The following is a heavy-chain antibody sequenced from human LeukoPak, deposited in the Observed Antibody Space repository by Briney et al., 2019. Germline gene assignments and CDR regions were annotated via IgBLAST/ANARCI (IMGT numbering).Heavy chain of an antibody. D-gene: IGHD6-19*01. CDR2: INPNSGGT. J-gene: IGHJ4*02. CDR3: ARGSRSFIAVAVPVDY. CDR1: GYTFTGYY. V-gene: IGHV1-2*02. Sequence: GASVKVSCKASGYTFTGYYMHWVRQAPGQGLEWMGWINPNSGGTNYAQKFQGRVTMTRDTSISTAYMELSRLRSDDTAVYYCARGSRSFIAVAVPVDYWGQGTLVTVSS.